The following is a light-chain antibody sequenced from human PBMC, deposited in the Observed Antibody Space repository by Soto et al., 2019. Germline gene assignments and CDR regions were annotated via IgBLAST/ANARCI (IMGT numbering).Light chain of an antibody. CDR2: AAS. CDR3: LQAHDGSWT. J-gene: IGKJ1*01. Sequence: ATQMTQSPSSLSASVGDRITITCRASRDIGSDLSWYQQNPGKAPTLLIYAASNVQSGVPSRFRGTRSGTAFALTGSSRQPEDFASYYCLQAHDGSWTFGQGTKVYI. CDR1: RDIGSD. V-gene: IGKV1-6*01.